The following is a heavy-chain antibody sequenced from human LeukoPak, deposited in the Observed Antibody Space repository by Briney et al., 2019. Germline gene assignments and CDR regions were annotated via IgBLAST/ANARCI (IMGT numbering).Heavy chain of an antibody. D-gene: IGHD3-22*01. J-gene: IGHJ4*02. CDR3: AKPAYDSSDFR. Sequence: GGSLRLSCAASGFTFSSYGMHWVRQAPGKGLEWVAVIWYDGSNKYYADSVKGRFTISRDNSKNTLYLQMNSLRAEDTAVYYCAKPAYDSSDFRWGQGTLVTVSS. CDR2: IWYDGSNK. V-gene: IGHV3-33*06. CDR1: GFTFSSYG.